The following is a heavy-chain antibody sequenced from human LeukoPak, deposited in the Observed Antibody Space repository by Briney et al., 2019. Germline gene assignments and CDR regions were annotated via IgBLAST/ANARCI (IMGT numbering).Heavy chain of an antibody. V-gene: IGHV3-30*03. CDR2: ISYDGSNK. CDR3: ARGPATTVTKDFDY. CDR1: GFTFSSYG. J-gene: IGHJ4*02. Sequence: PGGSLRLSCAASGFTFSSYGMHWVRQAPGKGLEWVAVISYDGSNKYYADSVKGRFTISRDNSKNTLYLQMNSLRAEDTAVYYCARGPATTVTKDFDYWGQGTLVTVSS. D-gene: IGHD4-17*01.